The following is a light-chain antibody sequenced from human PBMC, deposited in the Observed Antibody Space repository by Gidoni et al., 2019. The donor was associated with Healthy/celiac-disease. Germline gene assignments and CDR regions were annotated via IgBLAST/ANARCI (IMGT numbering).Light chain of an antibody. Sequence: DIQMTQSPSTLSASVGDRVTITCRASQSISSWLAWYQQKPGKAPKLVIYKASSLESGVPSRFSGSGSGTEFTLTISSLQPDDFATYYCQHYNSYPCSFXQXTKLXIK. CDR1: QSISSW. J-gene: IGKJ2*04. V-gene: IGKV1-5*03. CDR3: QHYNSYPCS. CDR2: KAS.